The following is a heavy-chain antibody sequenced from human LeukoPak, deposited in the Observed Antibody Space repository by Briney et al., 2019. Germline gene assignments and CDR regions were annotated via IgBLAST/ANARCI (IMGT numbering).Heavy chain of an antibody. Sequence: ASVKVSCKASGYTFTSYGISWVRQAPGQGLEWLGWINPNSGGTNHAQKFQGRVTVTRDTSITTAYMELSRLRSDDTAVYYCARAFLHGGNPFDYWGQGTLVTVSS. V-gene: IGHV1-2*02. CDR3: ARAFLHGGNPFDY. CDR2: INPNSGGT. CDR1: GYTFTSYG. J-gene: IGHJ4*02. D-gene: IGHD4-23*01.